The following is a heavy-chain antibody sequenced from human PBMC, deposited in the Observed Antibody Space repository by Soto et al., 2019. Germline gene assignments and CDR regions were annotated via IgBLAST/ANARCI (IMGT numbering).Heavy chain of an antibody. Sequence: GGSLRLSCAACGFTVSSNYMSWVRQAPGKXLEWVSVIYSGGSTYYADSVKGRFTISRDNSKNTLYLQMNSLRAEDTAVYYCASSWGYDSSGYGPPYYYGMDVWGQGTTVTVSS. CDR2: IYSGGST. CDR3: ASSWGYDSSGYGPPYYYGMDV. J-gene: IGHJ6*02. CDR1: GFTVSSNY. V-gene: IGHV3-53*01. D-gene: IGHD3-22*01.